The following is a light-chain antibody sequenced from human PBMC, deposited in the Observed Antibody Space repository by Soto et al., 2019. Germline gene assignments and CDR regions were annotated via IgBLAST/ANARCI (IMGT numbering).Light chain of an antibody. CDR2: GAS. Sequence: EIVLTQSPGTLSLPPGERATFSCRASQSVSSSYIAWYQQKRGQAPRRLIYGASIRATGIPDRFSGSGSGTDFTLTISRLEPEDFALYYCQQYHTSPLTFGQGTKVDIK. CDR1: QSVSSSY. CDR3: QQYHTSPLT. V-gene: IGKV3-20*01. J-gene: IGKJ1*01.